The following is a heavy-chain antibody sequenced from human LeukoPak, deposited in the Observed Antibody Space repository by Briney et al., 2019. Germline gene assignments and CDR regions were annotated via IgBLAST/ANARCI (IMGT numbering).Heavy chain of an antibody. D-gene: IGHD3-10*01. Sequence: ASVKVSCKASGYTFTGYYIHWVRQAPGQGLEWMGRINPNSGGTIYAQKLQGRVTMTRDTSISTAYMELSRLTSDDTAVYYCATYGSEYYYYMDVWGKGTTVTVSS. CDR3: ATYGSEYYYYMDV. V-gene: IGHV1-2*06. CDR2: INPNSGGT. CDR1: GYTFTGYY. J-gene: IGHJ6*03.